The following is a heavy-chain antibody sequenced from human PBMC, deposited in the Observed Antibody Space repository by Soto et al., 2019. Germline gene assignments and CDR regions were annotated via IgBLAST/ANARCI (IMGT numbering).Heavy chain of an antibody. V-gene: IGHV4-34*01. CDR2: INHSGST. J-gene: IGHJ4*02. D-gene: IGHD3-9*01. CDR1: GGSFSGYY. CDR3: ARGGYYYDILTGYYKGSCRRCHPGIDY. Sequence: PSETLSLTCDVYGGSFSGYYWSWIRQPPGKGLEWIGEINHSGSTNYNPSLKSRVTISVATSKSQFSLKLSSVTAADTAVYYCARGGYYYDILTGYYKGSCRRCHPGIDYWGQGTLVTVSS.